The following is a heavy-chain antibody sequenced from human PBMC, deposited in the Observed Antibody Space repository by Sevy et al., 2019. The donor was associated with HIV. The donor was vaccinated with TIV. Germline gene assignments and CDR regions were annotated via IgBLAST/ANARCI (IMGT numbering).Heavy chain of an antibody. CDR3: ARDGSSGGLFLKDYYYFGMDV. D-gene: IGHD3-16*01. J-gene: IGHJ6*02. CDR1: GFPLSTYA. CDR2: LSYDGNNK. V-gene: IGHV3-30*03. Sequence: GGSLRLSCAASGFPLSTYAMHWVRQAPGRGLEWVAVLSYDGNNKYEASVKGRFTISRDNSKNTLYLQMNSMRAEDTAVYYCARDGSSGGLFLKDYYYFGMDVWGQGTTVTVSS.